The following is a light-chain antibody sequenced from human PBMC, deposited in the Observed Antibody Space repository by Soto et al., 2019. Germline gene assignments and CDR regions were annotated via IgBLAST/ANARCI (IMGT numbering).Light chain of an antibody. CDR1: QSVSSW. CDR2: DAS. Sequence: DIPMTKSPSTLSASVGDRVTITCRASQSVSSWLAWYQRKPGKAPKLRIYDASSLQSGVPSRCRGSGSGTQFTLTISSLQPDDCATYYGQHYKSYSEAFGQGTKVDIK. J-gene: IGKJ1*01. CDR3: QHYKSYSEA. V-gene: IGKV1-5*01.